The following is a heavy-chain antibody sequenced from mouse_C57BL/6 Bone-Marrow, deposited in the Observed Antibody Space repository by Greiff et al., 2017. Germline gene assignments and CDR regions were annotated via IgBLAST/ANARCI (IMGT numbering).Heavy chain of an antibody. Sequence: QVQLQQSGAELARPGASVKLSCKASGYTFTSYGISWVKQRTGKGLEWIGEIYPRSGNTYYNEKLKGRATLTADKSARKAYMELRSMTSEDAAVKFCARGSVVEGDMDYWGQGTSVTVSS. J-gene: IGHJ4*01. CDR1: GYTFTSYG. V-gene: IGHV1-81*01. CDR2: IYPRSGNT. D-gene: IGHD1-1*01. CDR3: ARGSVVEGDMDY.